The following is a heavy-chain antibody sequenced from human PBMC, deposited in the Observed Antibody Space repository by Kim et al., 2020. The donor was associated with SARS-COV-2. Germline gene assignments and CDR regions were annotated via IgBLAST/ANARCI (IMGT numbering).Heavy chain of an antibody. CDR2: T. Sequence: TSYAKNFQGRVTMTRDKSTSTVYMELSSLRSEDTAVYYCARGDGGYGVDYWGQGTLVTVSS. V-gene: IGHV1-46*01. J-gene: IGHJ4*02. D-gene: IGHD5-12*01. CDR3: ARGDGGYGVDY.